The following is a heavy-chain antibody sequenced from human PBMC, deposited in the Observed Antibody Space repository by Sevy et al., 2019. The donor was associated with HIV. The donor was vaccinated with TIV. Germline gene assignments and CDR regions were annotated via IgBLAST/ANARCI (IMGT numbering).Heavy chain of an antibody. J-gene: IGHJ3*01. CDR1: GFTFNTHA. CDR2: ISGPGYGT. V-gene: IGHV3-23*01. Sequence: LSLTCAASGFTFNTHAMNWVRQAPGKGLEWVSVISGPGYGTNYADSVKGRFTISRDNSKNTLFLQMNSLRDDDTAVYYCAKALNPALESMLEVNLRSLKGFDVWGPGTMVTVSS. CDR3: AKALNPALESMLEVNLRSLKGFDV. D-gene: IGHD3-22*01.